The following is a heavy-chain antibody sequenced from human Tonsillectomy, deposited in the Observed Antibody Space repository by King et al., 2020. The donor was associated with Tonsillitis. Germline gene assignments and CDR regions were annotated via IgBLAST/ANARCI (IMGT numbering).Heavy chain of an antibody. J-gene: IGHJ4*02. CDR2: IYYSGST. D-gene: IGHD6-19*01. CDR1: GGSISSSSYY. Sequence: LQLQESGPGLVKPSETLSLTCTVSGGSISSSSYYWGWIRQPPGKGLEWIGSIYYSGSTYYNPSLKSRVTISVDTSKNQFSLKLGSVTAADTAVYYCSRYAVAGTLYFDYWGQGTLVTVSS. CDR3: SRYAVAGTLYFDY. V-gene: IGHV4-39*07.